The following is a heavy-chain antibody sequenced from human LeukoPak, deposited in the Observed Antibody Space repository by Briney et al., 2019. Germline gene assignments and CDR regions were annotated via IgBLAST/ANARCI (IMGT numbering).Heavy chain of an antibody. V-gene: IGHV3-53*01. D-gene: IGHD6-13*01. CDR1: GFTVSSNY. Sequence: GGSLRLSCAASGFTVSSNYMSWVRQAPGKGLEWVSVIYSGGSIYYADSVKGRFIISRDNSKNTLYLQMDSLRAEDTAIYYCARAPYSSRRLDYWGQGTLVTVSS. J-gene: IGHJ4*02. CDR2: IYSGGSI. CDR3: ARAPYSSRRLDY.